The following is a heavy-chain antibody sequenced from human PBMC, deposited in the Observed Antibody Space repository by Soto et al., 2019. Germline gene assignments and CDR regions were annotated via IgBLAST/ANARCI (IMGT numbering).Heavy chain of an antibody. CDR1: GFTFSSYG. CDR3: ACRIRFLEWLFPDY. V-gene: IGHV3-30*03. Sequence: QVQLVESGGGVVQPGRSLRLSCAASGFTFSSYGMHWVRQAPGKGLEWVAVISYDGSNKYYADSVKGRFTIFRDNSKNALYLQMNSLRAEDRAVYYCACRIRFLEWLFPDYWGQGTLVTVSS. J-gene: IGHJ4*02. CDR2: ISYDGSNK. D-gene: IGHD3-3*01.